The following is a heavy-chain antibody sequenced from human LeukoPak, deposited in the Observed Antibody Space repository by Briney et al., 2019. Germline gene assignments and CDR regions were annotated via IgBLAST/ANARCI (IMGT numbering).Heavy chain of an antibody. J-gene: IGHJ4*02. D-gene: IGHD1-26*01. Sequence: GGSLRLSCAASGFTVSDNYMTWVRQAPGKGLEWVSVIYSGGSAFYADSVKGRFTISRDTSKNTLFLQMNSLRVEDTAVYFCAGRPRGPTSLDYWGQGTLVTVSS. CDR2: IYSGGSA. CDR1: GFTVSDNY. CDR3: AGRPRGPTSLDY. V-gene: IGHV3-66*01.